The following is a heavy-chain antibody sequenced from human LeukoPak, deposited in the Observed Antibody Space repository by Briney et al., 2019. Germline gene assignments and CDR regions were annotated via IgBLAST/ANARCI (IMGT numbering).Heavy chain of an antibody. CDR2: INPNSGGT. CDR1: GDTFTGYY. D-gene: IGHD3-9*01. J-gene: IGHJ4*02. CDR3: ARSPGPVYFDWLPRVDYFDY. V-gene: IGHV1-2*06. Sequence: GASVKVSCKASGDTFTGYYIHWVRQAPGQGLEWMGRINPNSGGTNYAQKFQGRVTMTRDTSISTAYMELSRLRSDDTAVYYCARSPGPVYFDWLPRVDYFDYWGQGTLVTVSS.